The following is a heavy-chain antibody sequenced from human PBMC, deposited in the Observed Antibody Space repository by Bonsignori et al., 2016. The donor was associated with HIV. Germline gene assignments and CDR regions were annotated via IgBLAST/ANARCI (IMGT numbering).Heavy chain of an antibody. J-gene: IGHJ4*02. Sequence: PGKGLEWIGYIYYSGSTSYNPSLKSRVTISIDTSKNQFSLNLSSVTAADTAVYYCARDGKYYFDYWGQGTRVTVSS. V-gene: IGHV4-59*13. CDR2: IYYSGST. D-gene: IGHD1-26*01. CDR3: ARDGKYYFDY.